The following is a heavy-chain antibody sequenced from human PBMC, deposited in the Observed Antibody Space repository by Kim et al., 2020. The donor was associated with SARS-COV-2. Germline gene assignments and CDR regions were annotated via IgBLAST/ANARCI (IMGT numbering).Heavy chain of an antibody. D-gene: IGHD2-2*01. Sequence: GGSLRLSCAASGFTFSSYAMGWVRQAPGKGLEWVSAISGSGGSTYYADSVKGRFTISRDNSKNTLYLQMNSLRAEDTAVYYCAKDGAGVVVPAAPDYWGQGTLVTVSS. V-gene: IGHV3-23*01. CDR2: ISGSGGST. J-gene: IGHJ4*02. CDR3: AKDGAGVVVPAAPDY. CDR1: GFTFSSYA.